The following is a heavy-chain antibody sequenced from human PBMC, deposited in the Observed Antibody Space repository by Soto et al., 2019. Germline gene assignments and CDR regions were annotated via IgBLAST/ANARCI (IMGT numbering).Heavy chain of an antibody. CDR1: GGTFSSYA. CDR2: IIPIFGTA. J-gene: IGHJ1*01. CDR3: ATSDYYDSRGYYGF. D-gene: IGHD3-22*01. Sequence: GASVKVSCKASGGTFSSYAISWVRQAPGQGLEWMGGIIPIFGTANYAQKFQGRVTITADESTSTAYMELSSLRSEDTAVYYCATSDYYDSRGYYGFWGQGTLVPVSS. V-gene: IGHV1-69*13.